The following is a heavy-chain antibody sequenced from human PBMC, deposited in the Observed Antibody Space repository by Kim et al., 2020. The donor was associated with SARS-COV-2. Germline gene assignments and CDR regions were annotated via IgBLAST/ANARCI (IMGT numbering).Heavy chain of an antibody. Sequence: GGSLRLSCAASGFTFGDFVMHWVRQAPGMGLEWVAGITSNSATVAYAASVKGRFIISRDNAKISLYLQMDGLRPEDTALYYCARGKRDGNSVLGFFDYWGQGTLVTVSS. CDR2: ITSNSATV. CDR1: GFTFGDFV. CDR3: ARGKRDGNSVLGFFDY. D-gene: IGHD3-16*01. V-gene: IGHV3-9*01. J-gene: IGHJ4*02.